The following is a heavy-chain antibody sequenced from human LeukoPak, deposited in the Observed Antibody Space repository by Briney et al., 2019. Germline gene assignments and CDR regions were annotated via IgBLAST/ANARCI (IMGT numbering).Heavy chain of an antibody. J-gene: IGHJ4*02. D-gene: IGHD3-3*01. Sequence: ASVKVSCKASGYTFTGYYMHWVRQAPGQGLEWMGWINPNSGGTNYAQKFQGRVAMTRDTSISTAYMELSRLRSDDTAVYYCARSKLILDWLTNFDYWGQGTLVTVSS. V-gene: IGHV1-2*02. CDR2: INPNSGGT. CDR1: GYTFTGYY. CDR3: ARSKLILDWLTNFDY.